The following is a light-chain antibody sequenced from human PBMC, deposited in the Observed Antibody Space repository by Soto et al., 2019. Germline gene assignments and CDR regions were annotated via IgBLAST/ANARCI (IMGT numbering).Light chain of an antibody. CDR3: QQYYSPPYT. CDR1: QNVNRN. J-gene: IGKJ2*01. Sequence: RVFTQSPPRVSVSPLEGESISCRASQNVNRNLAWYQQKPGQDPRLLISDASTRATGIPARFSGSGSGTEFTLTVSSLQAQDVAVSYCQQYYSPPYTGGKGTQVDIK. V-gene: IGKV3-15*01. CDR2: DAS.